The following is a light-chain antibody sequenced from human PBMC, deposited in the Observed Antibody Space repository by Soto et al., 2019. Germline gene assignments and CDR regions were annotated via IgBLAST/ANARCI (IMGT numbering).Light chain of an antibody. J-gene: IGKJ1*01. Sequence: DIQMTQSPATLSASVGDRVTITCRASQSISSWLAWYQQKPGKAPQLLIYDASSLERGVPSQFSGSGSGTEFTLTISCLQPDEITSYYSPDHNSYPWPFGQGTKVDIK. CDR3: PDHNSYPWP. V-gene: IGKV1-5*01. CDR2: DAS. CDR1: QSISSW.